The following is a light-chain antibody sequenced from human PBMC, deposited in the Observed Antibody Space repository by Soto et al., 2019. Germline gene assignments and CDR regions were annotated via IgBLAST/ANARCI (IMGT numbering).Light chain of an antibody. CDR1: QSLSSNF. V-gene: IGKV3-20*01. Sequence: EILFTPSPATPSLSPGETATPSRRASQSLSSNFLAWYQQKPGQPPRLLIYDSPTRATGFPDRFSGSGSGTDFTLTIIRLEPEDFAAYYCQQYDISPWTFGQGTKVDIK. CDR3: QQYDISPWT. CDR2: DSP. J-gene: IGKJ1*01.